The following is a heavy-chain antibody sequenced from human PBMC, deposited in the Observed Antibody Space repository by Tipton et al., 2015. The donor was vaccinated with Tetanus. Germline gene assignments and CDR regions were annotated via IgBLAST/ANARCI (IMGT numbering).Heavy chain of an antibody. J-gene: IGHJ4*02. D-gene: IGHD3-10*01. V-gene: IGHV4-39*01. CDR3: ARLREIVSRSGWAFDY. CDR2: IYYSGSS. Sequence: TLSLTCNVSGASMSSSSYYWDWIRQPPGKGLEWIGSIYYSGSSYYNPSLESRVTISLDTSKNRFSLKLTSVTAADAAVYYCARLREIVSRSGWAFDYWGQGILVPVSS. CDR1: GASMSSSSYY.